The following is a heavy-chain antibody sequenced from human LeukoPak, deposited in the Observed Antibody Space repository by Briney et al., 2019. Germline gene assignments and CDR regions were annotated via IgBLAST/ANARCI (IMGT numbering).Heavy chain of an antibody. CDR1: GYTLTELS. V-gene: IGHV1-24*01. D-gene: IGHD6-13*01. CDR2: FDPEDGET. J-gene: IGHJ3*02. CDR3: ARDGAAAGLDAFDI. Sequence: ASVKVSXKVSGYTLTELSMHWVRQAPGKGLEWMGGFDPEDGETIYAQKFQGRVTMTEDTSTDTAYMELSSLRSDDTAVYYCARDGAAAGLDAFDIWGQGTMVTVSS.